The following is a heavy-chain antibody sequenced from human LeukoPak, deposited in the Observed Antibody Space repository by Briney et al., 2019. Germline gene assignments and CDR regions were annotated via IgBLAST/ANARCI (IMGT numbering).Heavy chain of an antibody. V-gene: IGHV3-21*01. J-gene: IGHJ4*02. CDR3: AREGAAPGLGDY. D-gene: IGHD6-6*01. CDR2: ISSSSSYI. Sequence: PGGSLRLSCAASGFTFSSYSMNWVRHAPGKGLEWVSSISSSSSYIYYADSVKGRFTISRDNAKNSLYLQMNSLRAEDTAVHYCAREGAAPGLGDYWGQGTLVTVSS. CDR1: GFTFSSYS.